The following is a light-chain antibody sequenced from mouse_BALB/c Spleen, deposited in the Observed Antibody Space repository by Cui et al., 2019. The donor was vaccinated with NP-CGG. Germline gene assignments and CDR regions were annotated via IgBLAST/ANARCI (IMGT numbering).Light chain of an antibody. CDR3: ALWYSNHWV. CDR2: GTN. V-gene: IGLV1*01. J-gene: IGLJ1*01. CDR1: TGAVTTNNY. Sequence: QAVVTRESASTTSPGGTVTLTWRSSTGAVTTNNYANWVQEKPDHLFTGLIGGTNNRAPGVPARFSGSLIGDKAALTSTGAQTEDEAIYFCALWYSNHWVFGGGTKLTVL.